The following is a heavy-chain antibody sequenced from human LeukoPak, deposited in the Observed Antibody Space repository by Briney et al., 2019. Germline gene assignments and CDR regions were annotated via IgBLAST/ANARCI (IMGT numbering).Heavy chain of an antibody. V-gene: IGHV1-18*01. CDR2: ISAYNGHT. D-gene: IGHD6-13*01. CDR3: ARDQGFGAAAVSSWFDP. Sequence: ASVKVSCKASGYIFARYGISWVRQAPGQGLGWMGWISAYNGHTNYAQKFQGRVTLTTDTSTTTAYMALRSLRSDDTAMYYCARDQGFGAAAVSSWFDPWGQGTLVTVSS. CDR1: GYIFARYG. J-gene: IGHJ5*02.